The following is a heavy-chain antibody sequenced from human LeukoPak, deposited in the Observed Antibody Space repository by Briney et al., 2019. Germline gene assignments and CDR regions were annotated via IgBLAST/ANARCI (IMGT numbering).Heavy chain of an antibody. V-gene: IGHV3-21*01. D-gene: IGHD3-10*01. CDR2: ISTSSSFM. CDR3: ASSTSRAGGPGGHSFDY. Sequence: GGSLRLSCAASGFIFSSYSMNWVRQAPGKGLDGVSSISTSSSFMYYADSLKGRFTISRDNANNSLYLQMLSLRAEDTAVYYCASSTSRAGGPGGHSFDYWGQGTLVTVSS. CDR1: GFIFSSYS. J-gene: IGHJ4*02.